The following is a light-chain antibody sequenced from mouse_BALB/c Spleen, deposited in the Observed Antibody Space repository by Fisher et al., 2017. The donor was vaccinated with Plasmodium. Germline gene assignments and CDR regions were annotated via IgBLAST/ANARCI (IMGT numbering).Light chain of an antibody. CDR3: QQSNSWPLT. Sequence: DIVITQSPATLSVTPGDSVSLSCRASQSISNNLHLYQQKSHESPRLLINYTSQSISGIPSRFSGSGSGTDFTLTINSVETEDFGMYFCQQSNSWPLTFGAGTKLELK. CDR2: YTS. CDR1: QSISNN. V-gene: IGKV5-43*01. J-gene: IGKJ5*01.